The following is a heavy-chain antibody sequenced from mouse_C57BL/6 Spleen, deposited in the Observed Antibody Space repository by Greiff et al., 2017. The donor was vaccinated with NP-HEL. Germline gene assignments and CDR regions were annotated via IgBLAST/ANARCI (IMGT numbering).Heavy chain of an antibody. CDR3: ASSRGIYYDNYDYAMDY. J-gene: IGHJ4*01. Sequence: VQLQQSVAELVRPGASVKLSCTASGFNIKNTYMHWVKQRPEQGLEWIGRIDPANGNTKYAPKFQGKATITADTSSNTAYLQLSSLTSEDPAIYYWASSRGIYYDNYDYAMDYWGQGTSVTVSS. CDR2: IDPANGNT. D-gene: IGHD2-1*01. CDR1: GFNIKNTY. V-gene: IGHV14-3*01.